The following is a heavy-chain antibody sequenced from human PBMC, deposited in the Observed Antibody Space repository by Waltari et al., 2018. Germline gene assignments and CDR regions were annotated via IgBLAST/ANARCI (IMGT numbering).Heavy chain of an antibody. CDR2: ILSDGSKK. Sequence: QVQLVESGGGVVRPGGSLRLPCAASGFPFSAYGLHWVRQGPGKGLEWLASILSDGSKKYFADSVKGRFTISRDNSKNTLYLQMNSLRAEDTAVYYCAKGLGVTNNDGFHVWGQGTMVTVSS. D-gene: IGHD4-17*01. V-gene: IGHV3-30*02. J-gene: IGHJ3*01. CDR3: AKGLGVTNNDGFHV. CDR1: GFPFSAYG.